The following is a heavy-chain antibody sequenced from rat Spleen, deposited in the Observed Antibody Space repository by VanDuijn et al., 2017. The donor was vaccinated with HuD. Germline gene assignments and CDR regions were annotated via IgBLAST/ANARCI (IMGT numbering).Heavy chain of an antibody. Sequence: QVQLKESGPGLVQPSQTLSLTCTVSGFSLTSYHVSWVRQPPGKGLEWMGVIWTGGSTAYNSAFKSRLSISRDTSKSQVFLKMNSLQTEDTATYYCARDRGVTMMVPLMDAWGQGTSVTVSS. V-gene: IGHV2-43*01. CDR1: GFSLTSYH. J-gene: IGHJ4*01. CDR2: IWTGGST. CDR3: ARDRGVTMMVPLMDA. D-gene: IGHD1-12*03.